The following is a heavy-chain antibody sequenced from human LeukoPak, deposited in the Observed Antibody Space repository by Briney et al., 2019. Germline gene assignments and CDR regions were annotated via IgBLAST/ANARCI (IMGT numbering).Heavy chain of an antibody. J-gene: IGHJ4*02. CDR1: GVSIGTGGYY. V-gene: IGHV4-31*03. D-gene: IGHD1-26*01. CDR2: ILKTGST. CDR3: ARETSGIYSEY. Sequence: SETLSLTCTVPGVSIGTGGYYWSWIRQLPGKGLEWIGYILKTGSTYYNPSLRSRITISVDTSKNQFSLNLTSVTAADTAVYYCARETSGIYSEYWGQGILVTVSS.